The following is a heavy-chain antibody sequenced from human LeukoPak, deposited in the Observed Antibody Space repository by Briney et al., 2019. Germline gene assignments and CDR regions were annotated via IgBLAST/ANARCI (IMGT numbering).Heavy chain of an antibody. CDR3: ATSYYYDSSGYYYGFDY. CDR2: IYYSGST. CDR1: GGSVSSGSYY. Sequence: SETLSLTCTVSGGSVSSGSYYWSWIRQPPGKGLEWIGYIYYSGSTNYNPSLRSRVTISVDTSKNQFSLKLSSVTAADTAVYYCATSYYYDSSGYYYGFDYWGQGTLVTVSS. D-gene: IGHD3-22*01. V-gene: IGHV4-61*01. J-gene: IGHJ4*02.